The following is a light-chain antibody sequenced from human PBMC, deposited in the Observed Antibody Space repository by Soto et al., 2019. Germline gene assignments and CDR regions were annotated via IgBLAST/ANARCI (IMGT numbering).Light chain of an antibody. CDR3: QHYNSYSEA. CDR2: DAS. V-gene: IGKV1-5*01. J-gene: IGKJ1*01. CDR1: QSISSG. Sequence: DIQMTQSPSTLSASVGDRVTITCRASQSISSGLAWYKQKPGKAPKLLIYDASSLESGVPSRFSGSGSGTEFTLTISSLQPDDFATYYCQHYNSYSEAFGQGTKVDIK.